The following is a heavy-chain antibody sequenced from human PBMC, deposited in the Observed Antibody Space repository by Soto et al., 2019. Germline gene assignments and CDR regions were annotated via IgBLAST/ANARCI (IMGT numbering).Heavy chain of an antibody. CDR1: GYTFINFD. J-gene: IGHJ5*02. CDR3: ARMASAGTLNCFQP. V-gene: IGHV1-8*02. CDR2: MNPGSGKT. D-gene: IGHD6-13*01. Sequence: PGSSVKVSCKASGYTFINFDISWVRQAAGQGLEWLGWMNPGSGKTGYASKFQGRVAMTRDASTGTSHLELSSLTSDDTAVYYCARMASAGTLNCFQPWGQGNMVTVS.